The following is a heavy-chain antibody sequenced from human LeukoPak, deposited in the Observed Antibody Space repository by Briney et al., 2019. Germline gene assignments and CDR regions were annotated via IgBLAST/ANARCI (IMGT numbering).Heavy chain of an antibody. CDR2: IYHSGST. V-gene: IGHV4-30-2*01. CDR1: GGSISSGGYS. D-gene: IGHD5-24*01. Sequence: SQTLSLTCAVSGGSISSGGYSWSWIRQPPGKGLEWIGYIYHSGSTYYNPPLKSRVTISVDRSKNQFSLKLSSVTAADTAVYYCARGDGYNFRGWFDPGAREPWSPSPQ. CDR3: ARGDGYNFRGWFDP. J-gene: IGHJ5*02.